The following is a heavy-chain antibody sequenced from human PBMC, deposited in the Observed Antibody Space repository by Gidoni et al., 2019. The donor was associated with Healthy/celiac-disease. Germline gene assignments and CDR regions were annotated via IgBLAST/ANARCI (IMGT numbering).Heavy chain of an antibody. CDR3: ARDEGESQYKTYYFDY. Sequence: QVQLVESGGGVVQPGRSLRLSCAASGFTFSSYAMHWVRQAPGKGLEWVAVISYDGSNKYYADSVKGRFTISRDNSKNTLYLQMNSLRAEDTAVYYCARDEGESQYKTYYFDYWGQGTLVTVSS. J-gene: IGHJ4*02. CDR2: ISYDGSNK. D-gene: IGHD1-20*01. CDR1: GFTFSSYA. V-gene: IGHV3-30-3*01.